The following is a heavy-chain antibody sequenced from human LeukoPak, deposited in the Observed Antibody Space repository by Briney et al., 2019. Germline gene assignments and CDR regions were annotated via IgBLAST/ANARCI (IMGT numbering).Heavy chain of an antibody. J-gene: IGHJ4*02. CDR3: ARHDGWFGASYF. CDR1: GGSISSYY. CDR2: IYTSGST. Sequence: PSETLSLTCTVSGGSISSYYWSWIRQPAGKGLEWIGRIYTSGSTNYNPSLKSRVTISVDASSNSFSLKLTSVTAADTAVYYCARHDGWFGASYFWGQGTLVTVSS. V-gene: IGHV4-4*07. D-gene: IGHD3-10*01.